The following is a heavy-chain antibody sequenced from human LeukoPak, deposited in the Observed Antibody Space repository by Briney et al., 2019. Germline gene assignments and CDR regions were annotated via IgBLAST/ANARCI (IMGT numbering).Heavy chain of an antibody. V-gene: IGHV1-18*01. J-gene: IGHJ3*02. D-gene: IGHD1-26*01. CDR3: AREREDSGSRPDDASDI. CDR1: GYTFTSYG. Sequence: ASVKVSCKASGYTFTSYGISWVRQAPGQGLEWMGWISAYNGNTNYAQKLQGRVTMTTDTSTSTAYMELRSLRSDDTAVYYCAREREDSGSRPDDASDIWGQGTMVTVSS. CDR2: ISAYNGNT.